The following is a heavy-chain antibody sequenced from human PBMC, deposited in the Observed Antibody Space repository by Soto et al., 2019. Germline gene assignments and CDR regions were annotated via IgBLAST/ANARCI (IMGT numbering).Heavy chain of an antibody. D-gene: IGHD3-22*01. Sequence: QVQLVQSGAEVKKPGASVKVSCKASGYTFTSYGISWVRQAPGQGLEWMGWISVYNGNTNYAQKLQGRVTMTTDTSTSTAYVELRSLRSDDTAVYYCARDGYYDGSDGYFDYWGQGTLVTVSS. V-gene: IGHV1-18*01. CDR3: ARDGYYDGSDGYFDY. J-gene: IGHJ4*02. CDR1: GYTFTSYG. CDR2: ISVYNGNT.